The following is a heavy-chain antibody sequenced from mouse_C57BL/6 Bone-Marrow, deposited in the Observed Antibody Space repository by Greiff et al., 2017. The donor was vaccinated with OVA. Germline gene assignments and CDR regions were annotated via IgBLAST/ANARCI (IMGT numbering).Heavy chain of an antibody. CDR2: IDPENGDT. CDR3: TTGGGNYGDY. J-gene: IGHJ2*01. CDR1: GFNIKDDY. V-gene: IGHV14-4*01. D-gene: IGHD2-1*01. Sequence: VQLQQSGAELVRPGASVKLSCTASGFNIKDDYMHWVKQRPEQGLEWIGWIDPENGDTEYASKFQGKATITADTSSNTAYLQLSSLTSEDTAVYYCTTGGGNYGDYWGQGTTRTVSS.